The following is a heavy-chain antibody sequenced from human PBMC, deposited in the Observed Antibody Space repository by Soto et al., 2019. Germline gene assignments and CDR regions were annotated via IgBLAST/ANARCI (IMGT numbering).Heavy chain of an antibody. V-gene: IGHV4-59*01. D-gene: IGHD3-3*01. J-gene: IGHJ5*02. CDR3: ASTRYYDFWSGYYNWFDP. CDR1: GGSISSYY. CDR2: IYYSGST. Sequence: SETLSLTCTVSGGSISSYYWSWIRQPPGKGLEWIGYIYYSGSTNYNPSLKSRVTISVDTSKNQFSPKLSSVTAADTAVYYCASTRYYDFWSGYYNWFDPWGQGTLVTVSS.